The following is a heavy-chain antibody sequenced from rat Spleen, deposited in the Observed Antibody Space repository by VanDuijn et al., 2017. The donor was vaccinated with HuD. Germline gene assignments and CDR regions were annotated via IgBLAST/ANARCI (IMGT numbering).Heavy chain of an antibody. J-gene: IGHJ3*01. Sequence: DVQLQESGPGLVKPSQSLSLTCSVTGYSITNNYWGWIRKFPGNKMEWMGYLNSAGSTNYNPSLKSRISITRDTSKNQFFLQVNSVTTEDTATYYCARSGGSWFAYWGQGTLVTVSS. CDR3: ARSGGSWFAY. V-gene: IGHV3-3*01. D-gene: IGHD1-11*01. CDR1: GYSITNNY. CDR2: LNSAGST.